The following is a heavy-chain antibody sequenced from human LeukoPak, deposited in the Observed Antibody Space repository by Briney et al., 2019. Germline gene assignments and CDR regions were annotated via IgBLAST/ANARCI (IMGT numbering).Heavy chain of an antibody. D-gene: IGHD5-18*01. CDR1: GYTFTSYD. CDR2: INPSGGST. Sequence: ASVKVSCKASGYTFTSYDINWVRQATGQGLEWMGIINPSGGSTSYAQKFQGRVTMTRDTSTSTVYMELSSLRSEDTAVYYCARDRSGYSYSTYFDYWGQGTLVTVSS. V-gene: IGHV1-46*01. J-gene: IGHJ4*02. CDR3: ARDRSGYSYSTYFDY.